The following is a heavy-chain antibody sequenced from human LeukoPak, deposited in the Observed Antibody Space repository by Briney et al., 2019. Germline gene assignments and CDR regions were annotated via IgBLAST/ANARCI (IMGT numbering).Heavy chain of an antibody. D-gene: IGHD6-19*01. CDR3: ARRVAVAGRYYFDY. J-gene: IGHJ4*02. CDR1: GGSISSYN. CDR2: IYTGGNT. Sequence: SETVSLTCTVSGGSISSYNCSWIRLPAGKGLEWIGRIYTGGNTNYNPSLKSRVTMSVDTSKNQFSLKLSSVTAADTAVYYCARRVAVAGRYYFDYWGQGTLVTVSS. V-gene: IGHV4-4*07.